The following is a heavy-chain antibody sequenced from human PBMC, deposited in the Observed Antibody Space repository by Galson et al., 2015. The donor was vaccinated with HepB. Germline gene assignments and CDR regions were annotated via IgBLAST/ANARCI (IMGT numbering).Heavy chain of an antibody. J-gene: IGHJ2*01. CDR1: GFTFSSYG. V-gene: IGHV3-30*18. CDR2: ISYDGSNK. CDR3: AKGDYGGTYWYFDL. D-gene: IGHD4-23*01. Sequence: SLRLSCAASGFTFSSYGMHWVRQAPGKGLEWVAVISYDGSNKYYADSVKGRFTISRDNSKNTLYLQMNSLRAEDTAVYYCAKGDYGGTYWYFDLWGRGTLVTVSS.